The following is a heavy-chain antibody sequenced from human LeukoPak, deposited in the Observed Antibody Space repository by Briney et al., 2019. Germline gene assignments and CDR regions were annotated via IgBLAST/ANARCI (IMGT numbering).Heavy chain of an antibody. J-gene: IGHJ6*03. V-gene: IGHV3-7*01. CDR2: IKQDGGEK. D-gene: IGHD3-9*01. CDR3: ARSNVLRYFDWLSGSYYYYYYMDV. CDR1: GFTFSSYW. Sequence: GGSLRLSCAASGFTFSSYWMSWVRQAPGKGLEWVANIKQDGGEKYYVDSVKGRFTISRDNAKNSLYLQMNSLGAEDTAVYYCARSNVLRYFDWLSGSYYYYYYMDVWGKGTTVTVSS.